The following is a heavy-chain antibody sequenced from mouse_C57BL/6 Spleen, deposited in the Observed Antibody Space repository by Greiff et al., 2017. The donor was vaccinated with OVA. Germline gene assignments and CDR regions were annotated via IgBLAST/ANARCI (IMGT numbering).Heavy chain of an antibody. V-gene: IGHV14-3*01. CDR1: GFNIKNTY. D-gene: IGHD1-1*01. CDR3: ARSHYYGSSPYYAMDY. CDR2: IDPANGNT. J-gene: IGHJ4*01. Sequence: EVQLQQSVAELVRPGASVKLSCTASGFNIKNTYMHWVKQRPEQGLEWIGRIDPANGNTKYAPKFQGKATITADTSSNTAYLQLSSLTSEDTAIYYCARSHYYGSSPYYAMDYWGQGTSVTVSS.